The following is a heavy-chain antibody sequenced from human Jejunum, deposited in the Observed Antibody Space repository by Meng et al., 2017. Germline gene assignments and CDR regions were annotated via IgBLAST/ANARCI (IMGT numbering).Heavy chain of an antibody. D-gene: IGHD4-11*01. CDR2: INDSGST. Sequence: QVKLQQWGAGLLKPSETLSLTCAFYGGSISYYYWTWIRQPPGKGLEWIGEINDSGSTNYNPSLKSRVTISVDTSKSQFYLRVSSVTAADTAVYYCARGNEYSNYGADFWGQGTLVTVSS. J-gene: IGHJ4*02. CDR1: GGSISYYY. CDR3: ARGNEYSNYGADF. V-gene: IGHV4-34*01.